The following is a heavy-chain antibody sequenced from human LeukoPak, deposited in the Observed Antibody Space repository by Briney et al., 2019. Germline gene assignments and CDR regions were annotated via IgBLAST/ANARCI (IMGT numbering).Heavy chain of an antibody. D-gene: IGHD3-3*01. CDR3: ARATYDLGYYYMDV. V-gene: IGHV1-8*01. CDR2: MNPNSGNT. J-gene: IGHJ6*03. Sequence: ASVKVSCKASGYTFTSYDINWVRQATGQGLEWMGWMNPNSGNTGDAQKFQGRVTMTRNTSISTAYMELSSLRSEDTAVYYCARATYDLGYYYMDVWGKGTTVTVSS. CDR1: GYTFTSYD.